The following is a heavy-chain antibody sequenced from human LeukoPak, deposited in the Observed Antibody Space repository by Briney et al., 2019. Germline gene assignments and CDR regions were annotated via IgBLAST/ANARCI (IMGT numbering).Heavy chain of an antibody. CDR3: ATSNQRVGSSWLPFDH. V-gene: IGHV5-51*01. J-gene: IGHJ4*02. Sequence: HGESLKISCKGSGYSFSNYWIGWVRQMPGKGLEWMGIIYPGDSDTRYSPSFQGQVTISADKSISTAYLQWSSLKASDTAIYYCATSNQRVGSSWLPFDHWGQGTLVTVSS. CDR1: GYSFSNYW. CDR2: IYPGDSDT. D-gene: IGHD6-13*01.